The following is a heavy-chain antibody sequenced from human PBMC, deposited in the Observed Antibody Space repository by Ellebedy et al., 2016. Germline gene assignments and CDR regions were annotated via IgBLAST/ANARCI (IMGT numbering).Heavy chain of an antibody. CDR1: GFTFGRFD. CDR3: AKVRSPDFYYSYDLDV. V-gene: IGHV3-30*18. J-gene: IGHJ6*02. CDR2: ISNDGNDE. D-gene: IGHD5-18*01. Sequence: GGSLRLXCAASGFTFGRFDIHWVRQAQGKGLEWVAAISNDGNDENYGASVKGRFSISRDNSKNRVYLQMSSLRVEDTAVYSCAKVRSPDFYYSYDLDVWGQGTTVTVSS.